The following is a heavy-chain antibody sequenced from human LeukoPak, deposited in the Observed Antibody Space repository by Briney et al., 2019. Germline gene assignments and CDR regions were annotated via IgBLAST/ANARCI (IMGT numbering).Heavy chain of an antibody. D-gene: IGHD3-22*01. CDR3: ARILVVVFDP. CDR1: GYSISSGYY. Sequence: SETLSLTCTVSGYSISSGYYWGWIRQPPGKGLEWIGSIYHSGSTYYNPSLKSRVTISVDTSKNQFSLKLSSVTAADTAVYYCARILVVVFDPWGQGTLVTVSS. V-gene: IGHV4-38-2*02. CDR2: IYHSGST. J-gene: IGHJ5*02.